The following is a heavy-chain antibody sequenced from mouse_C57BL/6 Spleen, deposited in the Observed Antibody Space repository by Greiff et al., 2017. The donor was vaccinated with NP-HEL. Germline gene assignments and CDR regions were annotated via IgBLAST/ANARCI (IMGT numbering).Heavy chain of an antibody. CDR1: GYPFTDYN. CDR2: INPNNGGT. Sequence: EVQLQQSGPELVKPGASVKMSCKASGYPFTDYNMHWVKQSHGKSLEWIGYINPNNGGTSYNQKFKGKDTLTVNKSSNTAYMELRSRTSEDSAGYNCGSKCYDRNYLDHRGQGSTHTVSS. D-gene: IGHD2-14*01. J-gene: IGHJ2*01. V-gene: IGHV1-22*01. CDR3: GSKCYDRNYLDH.